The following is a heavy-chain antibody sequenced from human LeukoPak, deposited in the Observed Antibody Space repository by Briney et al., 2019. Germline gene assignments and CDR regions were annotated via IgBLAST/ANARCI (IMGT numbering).Heavy chain of an antibody. CDR2: INPNSGGT. CDR3: ARDYPRSLYSSGWYGNDY. D-gene: IGHD6-19*01. J-gene: IGHJ4*02. CDR1: GYTFTGYY. Sequence: ASVKVSCKASGYTFTGYYMHWVRQAPGQGLEWMGWINPNSGGTNYAQKFQGRVTMTRDTYISTAYMELSRLRSDDTAVYYCARDYPRSLYSSGWYGNDYWGQGTLVTVSS. V-gene: IGHV1-2*02.